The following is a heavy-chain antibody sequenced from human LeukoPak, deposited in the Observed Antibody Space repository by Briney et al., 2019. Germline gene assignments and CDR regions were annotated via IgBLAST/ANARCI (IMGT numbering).Heavy chain of an antibody. CDR3: ARLGFLTGYCMRDYYYYGMDV. J-gene: IGHJ6*02. V-gene: IGHV4-4*09. D-gene: IGHD3-9*01. CDR1: GGSISSYY. Sequence: SETLSLTCTVSGGSISSYYWSWIRQPPGKGLEWIGYIYTSGSTNYNPSLKSRVTISVDTSKNQFSLKLSSVTAADTAVYYCARLGFLTGYCMRDYYYYGMDVWGQGTTVTVSS. CDR2: IYTSGST.